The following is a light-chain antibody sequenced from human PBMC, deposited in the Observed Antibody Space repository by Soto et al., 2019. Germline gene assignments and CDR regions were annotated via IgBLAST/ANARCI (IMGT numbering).Light chain of an antibody. CDR1: QSVSNNY. J-gene: IGKJ5*01. CDR3: KKYGSSPIT. V-gene: IGKV3-20*01. Sequence: EIVLRESHGTMSLSPGGGESLSSRDSQSVSNNYLAWYQQKPGQANRLLIYGASNRATGIPDRFSGSGSGTDFTLTISRLEPEDFAVYYCKKYGSSPITVGKGTRLEIK. CDR2: GAS.